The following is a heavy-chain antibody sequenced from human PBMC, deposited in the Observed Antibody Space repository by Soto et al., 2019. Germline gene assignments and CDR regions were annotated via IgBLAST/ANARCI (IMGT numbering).Heavy chain of an antibody. J-gene: IGHJ4*02. CDR1: GFTFSSYS. CDR3: ARGLRGGYLTSPNFDY. D-gene: IGHD5-12*01. CDR2: ISSSSSYI. Sequence: GGSLRLSCAASGFTFSSYSMNWVRQAPGKGLEWVSSISSSSSYIYYADSVKGRFTISRDNAKNSLYLQMNSLRAEDTAVYYCARGLRGGYLTSPNFDYWGQGTLVTVSS. V-gene: IGHV3-21*01.